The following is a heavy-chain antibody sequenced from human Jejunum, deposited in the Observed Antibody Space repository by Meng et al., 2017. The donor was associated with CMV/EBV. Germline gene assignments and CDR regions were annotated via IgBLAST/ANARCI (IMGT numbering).Heavy chain of an antibody. CDR1: GESMRSHY. Sequence: VSGESMRSHYWTWIRQPPGKGLEWMRHVYYSGSATYSPSLRSRVTISVDMSKNQFSLKLRSVTAADTAMYFCARGLGHASNNSHDYWGQGTLVTVSS. V-gene: IGHV4-59*11. D-gene: IGHD1-1*01. CDR2: VYYSGSA. J-gene: IGHJ4*02. CDR3: ARGLGHASNNSHDY.